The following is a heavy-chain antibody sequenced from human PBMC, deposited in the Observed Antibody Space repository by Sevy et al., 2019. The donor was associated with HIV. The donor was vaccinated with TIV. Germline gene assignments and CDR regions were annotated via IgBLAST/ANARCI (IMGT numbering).Heavy chain of an antibody. J-gene: IGHJ4*02. CDR1: GLTISDYV. Sequence: GGSLRLSCEASGLTISDYVLYWVRQAPGKGLEWVSAITESDADITYADSVKGRFTVSRDNSKNTVYLQMGSLRAEDTAIYYCAKLGVRVATGGTDYWGQGTQVTVSS. CDR2: ITESDADI. CDR3: AKLGVRVATGGTDY. D-gene: IGHD3-3*01. V-gene: IGHV3-23*01.